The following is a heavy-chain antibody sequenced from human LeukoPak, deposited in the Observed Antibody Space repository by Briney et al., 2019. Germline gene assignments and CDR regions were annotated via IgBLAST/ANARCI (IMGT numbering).Heavy chain of an antibody. V-gene: IGHV4-39*01. J-gene: IGHJ6*03. Sequence: SETLSLTCAVSGDSSSSSIYYWGWIRQPPGKGLEWIGSIYYSGSTYYNPSLKSRVTISVDTSKNQFSLKLSSVTAADTAVYYCASLHRESDSSGWRYYYYYMDVWGKGTTVTVSS. D-gene: IGHD6-19*01. CDR3: ASLHRESDSSGWRYYYYYMDV. CDR1: GDSSSSSIYY. CDR2: IYYSGST.